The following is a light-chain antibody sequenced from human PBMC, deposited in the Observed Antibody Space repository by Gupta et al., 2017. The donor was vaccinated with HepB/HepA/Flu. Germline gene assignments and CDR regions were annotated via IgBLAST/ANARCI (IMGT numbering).Light chain of an antibody. V-gene: IGLV1-51*01. CDR2: DNN. J-gene: IGLJ3*02. CDR3: GNWDSSLSVEV. Sequence: QSVLTQPPSVSAAPGQKVTISCFGSTFNIGNDSVCWYQQFPGTAPKLLIYDNNQRPSGIPDRFSASKSGTSATLGITGLQTGDEAKYDGGNWDSSLSVEVFGGGTKLTVL. CDR1: TFNIGNDS.